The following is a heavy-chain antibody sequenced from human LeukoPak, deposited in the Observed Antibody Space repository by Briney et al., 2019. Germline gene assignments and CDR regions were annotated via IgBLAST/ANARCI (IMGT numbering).Heavy chain of an antibody. CDR1: GFTFSSYS. J-gene: IGHJ4*02. Sequence: GGSLRLSCAASGFTFSSYSMNWVRQAPGKGLEWVSYISSSSSTIYYADSVKGRFTISRDNAKNSLYLQMNSLRDEDTAVYYCARDPRYYYDSSGHDWGQGTLVTVSS. V-gene: IGHV3-48*02. CDR3: ARDPRYYYDSSGHD. CDR2: ISSSSSTI. D-gene: IGHD3-22*01.